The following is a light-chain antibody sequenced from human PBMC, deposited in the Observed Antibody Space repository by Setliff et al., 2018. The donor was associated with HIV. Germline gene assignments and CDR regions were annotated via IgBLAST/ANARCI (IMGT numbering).Light chain of an antibody. V-gene: IGLV2-14*03. J-gene: IGLJ1*01. CDR3: ASYRPNDLGV. Sequence: QSVLIQPASVSGSPGQSVTVSCTGTSSDVGSYGFVSWYQQLPGKAPKLLIYDVSDRPSGVSHRFSGSKSGNTASLTISGLQSEDEADYYCASYRPNDLGVFGTGTKVTVL. CDR2: DVS. CDR1: SSDVGSYGF.